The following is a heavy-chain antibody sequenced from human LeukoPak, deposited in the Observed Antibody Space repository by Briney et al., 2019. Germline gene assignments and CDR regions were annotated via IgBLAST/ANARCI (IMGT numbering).Heavy chain of an antibody. CDR3: ARLGVITAAGTYDY. J-gene: IGHJ4*02. CDR1: GFTFSDYF. CDR2: MRGSGETV. D-gene: IGHD6-13*01. Sequence: GGSLRLSCAASGFTFSDYFVTWIRQAPGNGLQWIAHMRGSGETVSYADSVRGRLTISRDNVKNSLYLQMNSLRAEDTAVYYCARLGVITAAGTYDYWGQGTLVTVSS. V-gene: IGHV3-11*01.